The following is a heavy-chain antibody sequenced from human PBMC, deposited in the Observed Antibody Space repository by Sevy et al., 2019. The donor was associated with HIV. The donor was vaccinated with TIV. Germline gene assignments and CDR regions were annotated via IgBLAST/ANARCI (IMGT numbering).Heavy chain of an antibody. CDR3: VRDESLGDLSPHWFDS. Sequence: SETLSLTCTVSGGSISSYYWSWIRQPPGKGLEWVGYIYYSGSTNYNPSLKTRVTISVAASKNQFSLKLSSVNAADTAVDYCVRDESLGDLSPHWFDSWGQGTQVTVSS. D-gene: IGHD3-16*02. J-gene: IGHJ5*01. CDR2: IYYSGST. V-gene: IGHV4-59*13. CDR1: GGSISSYY.